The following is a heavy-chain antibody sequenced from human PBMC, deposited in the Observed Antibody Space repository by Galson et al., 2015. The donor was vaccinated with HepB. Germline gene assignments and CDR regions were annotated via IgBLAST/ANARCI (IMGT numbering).Heavy chain of an antibody. V-gene: IGHV3-48*02. CDR2: ISSSSSTI. J-gene: IGHJ4*02. D-gene: IGHD6-13*01. CDR1: GFTFSSYS. CDR3: AREKQQLVGGTYFDY. Sequence: SLRLSCAASGFTFSSYSMNWVRQAPGKGLEWVSYISSSSSTIYYADSVKGRFTISRDNAKNSLYLQMNSLRDEDTAVYYCAREKQQLVGGTYFDYWGQGTLVTVSS.